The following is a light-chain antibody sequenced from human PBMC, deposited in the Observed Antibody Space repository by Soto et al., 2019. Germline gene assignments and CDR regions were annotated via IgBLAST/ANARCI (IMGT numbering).Light chain of an antibody. V-gene: IGKV1-9*01. CDR1: KGIRNY. J-gene: IGKJ4*01. CDR3: QHLNSYPVT. Sequence: DIQLTQSPSFLSASVGDRVTITCRASKGIRNYLACYQKKPGKAPELLIYAASTLQSGVPSKFSGSGSGTEFPLTISSLQPEDFATYYCQHLNSYPVTFGGGTKVEIK. CDR2: AAS.